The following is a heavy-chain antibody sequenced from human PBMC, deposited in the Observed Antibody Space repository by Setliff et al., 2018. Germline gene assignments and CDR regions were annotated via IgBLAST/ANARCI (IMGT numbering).Heavy chain of an antibody. D-gene: IGHD3-22*01. CDR3: ARAPRYFDSTGSYFDG. Sequence: SETLSLTCTVSGGSISTNSYYWGWIRQPPGKGLEWIGRMSFSGSTDYNPSLKSRVTMAIDKSKNEFSLKMIPVTAAATAVYYCARAPRYFDSTGSYFDGWGQGTLVTVSS. J-gene: IGHJ4*02. CDR2: MSFSGST. V-gene: IGHV4-39*07. CDR1: GGSISTNSYY.